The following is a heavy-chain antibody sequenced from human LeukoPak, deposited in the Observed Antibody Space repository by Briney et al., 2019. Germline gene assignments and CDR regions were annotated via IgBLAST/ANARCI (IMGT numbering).Heavy chain of an antibody. V-gene: IGHV4-34*01. J-gene: IGHJ4*01. CDR1: GGSFSGYY. D-gene: IGHD4-17*01. Sequence: KSSETLSLTCAVYGGSFSGYYWSWIRQPPGKGLEWIGEINHSGSTNYNPSLKSRVTISVDTSKNQFSLKLSSVTAADTAVYYCARAPGTTFDYWGHGNMVTVSS. CDR2: INHSGST. CDR3: ARAPGTTFDY.